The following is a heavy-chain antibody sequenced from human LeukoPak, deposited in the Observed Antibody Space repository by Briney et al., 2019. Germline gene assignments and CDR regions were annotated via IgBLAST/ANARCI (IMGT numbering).Heavy chain of an antibody. CDR3: ARVWFGELTTLNY. D-gene: IGHD3-10*01. Sequence: GGSLRLSCAASGFTFSSYAMHWVRQAPGKGLEWVALISHDENNKYYADSVKGRFTISRDNFQNTLFLQMDSLRPEDTAIYYCARVWFGELTTLNYWGQGTLVTVSS. CDR1: GFTFSSYA. CDR2: ISHDENNK. J-gene: IGHJ4*02. V-gene: IGHV3-30-3*01.